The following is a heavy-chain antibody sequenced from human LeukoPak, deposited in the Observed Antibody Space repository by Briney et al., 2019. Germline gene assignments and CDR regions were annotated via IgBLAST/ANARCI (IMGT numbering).Heavy chain of an antibody. D-gene: IGHD4-11*01. CDR2: IYYSGST. Sequence: SETLSLTCTVSGGSISSSSYYWGWIRQPPGKGLEWIGSIYYSGSTNYNPSLKSRVTMSVDTSKNQFSLKLSSVTAADTAVYYCASQNFYSNYDPYYYYYMDVWGKGTTVTVSS. CDR3: ASQNFYSNYDPYYYYYMDV. J-gene: IGHJ6*03. CDR1: GGSISSSSYY. V-gene: IGHV4-39*07.